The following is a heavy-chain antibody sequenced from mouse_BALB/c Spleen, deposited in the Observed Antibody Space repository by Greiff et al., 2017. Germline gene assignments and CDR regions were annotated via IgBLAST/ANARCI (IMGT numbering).Heavy chain of an antibody. Sequence: EVKLVESGGGLVKPGGSLKLSCAASGFTFSSYAMSWVRQTPEKRLEWVASISSGGSTYYPDSVKGRFTISRDNARNILYLQMSSLRSEDTAMYYCARGRDYYGSSPLAMDYWGQGTSVTVSS. CDR2: ISSGGST. CDR1: GFTFSSYA. CDR3: ARGRDYYGSSPLAMDY. D-gene: IGHD1-1*01. J-gene: IGHJ4*01. V-gene: IGHV5-6-5*01.